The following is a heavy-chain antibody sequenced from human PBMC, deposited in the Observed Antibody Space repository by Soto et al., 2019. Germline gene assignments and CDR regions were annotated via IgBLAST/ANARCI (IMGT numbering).Heavy chain of an antibody. CDR2: IGRRSDI. D-gene: IGHD2-21*02. V-gene: IGHV3-21*01. CDR3: AREETAWPLAYGLDV. CDR1: GFSFSTYS. Sequence: KPGGSLRLSCEASGFSFSTYSMHWVRQAPGKGLEWVSSIGRRSDIYYADSVKGRFTTSRDNAKNSVSLRMNSLRDEDTAVYYCAREETAWPLAYGLDVWGQGTTVTVSS. J-gene: IGHJ6*02.